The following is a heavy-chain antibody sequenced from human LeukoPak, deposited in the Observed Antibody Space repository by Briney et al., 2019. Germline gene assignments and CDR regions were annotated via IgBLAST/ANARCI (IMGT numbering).Heavy chain of an antibody. CDR2: INQDGSEK. D-gene: IGHD5-24*01. CDR3: ARERDGRFFDY. Sequence: PGGSLRLSCAVSGLRFGSFWMSWVRQAPGEGLEWVANINQDGSEKYFVDSVRGRFTISRDNSKNSLHLQMNTLRAEDTAVYYCARERDGRFFDYWGQGTLVTVSS. J-gene: IGHJ4*02. CDR1: GLRFGSFW. V-gene: IGHV3-7*01.